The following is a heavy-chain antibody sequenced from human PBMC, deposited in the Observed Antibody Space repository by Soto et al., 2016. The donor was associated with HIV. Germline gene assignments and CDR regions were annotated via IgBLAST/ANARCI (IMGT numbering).Heavy chain of an antibody. J-gene: IGHJ4*02. Sequence: EVQLVESGGGLVQPGGSLRLSCAVSGFTFSSYWMHWVRQAPGKGLVWVSRINFDGSSTTYADSVKGRFTISRDNAKNTVYLQMNSLRAEDTAVYYCVRVGGDGYNYEFDYWGPGNPGHRLL. CDR1: GFTFSSYW. D-gene: IGHD5-12*01. CDR2: INFDGSST. V-gene: IGHV3-74*01. CDR3: VRVGGDGYNYEFDY.